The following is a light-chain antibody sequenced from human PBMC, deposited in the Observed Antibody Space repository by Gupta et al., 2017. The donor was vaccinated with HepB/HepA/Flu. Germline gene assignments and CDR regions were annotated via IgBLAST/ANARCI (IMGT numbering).Light chain of an antibody. J-gene: IGLJ1*01. CDR1: SNDIGSNKY. CDR2: DVS. V-gene: IGLV2-14*03. CDR3: SSYGTADI. Sequence: GQTQPASVSGSPAQSITISCTGTSNDIGSNKYVSWYQQFPGRAPKLMIYDVSNRPSGVSYRFSGSKSGNTASLTISGLQAEDEADYYCSSYGTADIFGTGTRVIVL.